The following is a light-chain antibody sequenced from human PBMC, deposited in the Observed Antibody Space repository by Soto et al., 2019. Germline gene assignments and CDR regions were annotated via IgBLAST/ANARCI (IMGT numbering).Light chain of an antibody. J-gene: IGLJ1*01. CDR3: SSYTSSSTLDV. CDR1: SSDVGGYNY. V-gene: IGLV2-14*01. CDR2: EVS. Sequence: QSALTQPASVSGSPGQSMTISCTGTSSDVGGYNYVSWYQQHPGKAPKLMIYEVSNRPSGVSNRYSGSKSGNTASLTISGLQAEDEADYYCSSYTSSSTLDVFGTGTKV.